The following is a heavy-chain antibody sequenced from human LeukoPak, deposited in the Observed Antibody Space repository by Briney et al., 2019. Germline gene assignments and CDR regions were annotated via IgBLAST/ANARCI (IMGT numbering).Heavy chain of an antibody. D-gene: IGHD4-23*01. Sequence: GESLKISCKASGYRSTSYWIGWVRQMPGKGLEWMGIINPGDSDIRYSPSFQGRVTISVDKFITTAYLKWSSLTAADTAVYYCARQGYGANPSPLGYWGQGTLVTVSS. CDR1: GYRSTSYW. V-gene: IGHV5-51*01. CDR3: ARQGYGANPSPLGY. J-gene: IGHJ4*02. CDR2: INPGDSDI.